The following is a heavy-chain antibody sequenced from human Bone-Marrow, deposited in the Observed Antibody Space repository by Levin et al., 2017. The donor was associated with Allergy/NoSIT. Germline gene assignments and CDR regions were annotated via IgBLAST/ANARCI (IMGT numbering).Heavy chain of an antibody. CDR1: EFTFRSYG. Sequence: GGSLRLSCAASEFTFRSYGMHWVRQAPGKGLEWVAVIWYDGSKTYYADSVKGRFTISRDNSKNTLYLQMNSLRAEDTAVYYCARGSSSNDDAFDIWGQGTMVTVSS. V-gene: IGHV3-33*01. CDR2: IWYDGSKT. J-gene: IGHJ3*02. CDR3: ARGSSSNDDAFDI. D-gene: IGHD6-6*01.